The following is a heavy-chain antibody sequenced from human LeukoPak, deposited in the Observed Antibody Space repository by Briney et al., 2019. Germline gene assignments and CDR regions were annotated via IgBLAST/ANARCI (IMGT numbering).Heavy chain of an antibody. V-gene: IGHV1-2*02. Sequence: GASVKVSCKASGYTFTAFYIHWVRQAPGQGLEWMGWINPNSGGTNYGQNFKGRVTMTRDTSISTAYMELNSLTSDDTAVYYCARDLPKTGYVGASDIWGQGTMVTVSS. J-gene: IGHJ3*02. D-gene: IGHD5-12*01. CDR1: GYTFTAFY. CDR3: ARDLPKTGYVGASDI. CDR2: INPNSGGT.